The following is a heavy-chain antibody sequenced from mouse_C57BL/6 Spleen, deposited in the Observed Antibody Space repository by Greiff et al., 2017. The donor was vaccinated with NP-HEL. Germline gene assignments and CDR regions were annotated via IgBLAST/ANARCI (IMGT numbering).Heavy chain of an antibody. J-gene: IGHJ2*01. Sequence: QVQLQQSGAELVKPGASVKISCKASGYAFSSYWMNWVKQRPGKGLEWIGQIYPGDGDTNYNGKFKGKATLTADKSSSTAYMQLSSLTSEDSAVYFCARGSSYLDFDYWGKGTTLTVSS. D-gene: IGHD1-1*01. CDR3: ARGSSYLDFDY. CDR2: IYPGDGDT. V-gene: IGHV1-80*01. CDR1: GYAFSSYW.